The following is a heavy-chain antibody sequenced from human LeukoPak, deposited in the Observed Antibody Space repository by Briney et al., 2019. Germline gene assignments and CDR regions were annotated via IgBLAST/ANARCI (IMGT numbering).Heavy chain of an antibody. CDR3: ARDLGIAAAGTVDY. Sequence: ASVKVSCKASGYTFTSYYMHWVRQAPGQGLEWMGIINPSGGSTSYAQKFQGRVTMTRDTSISTAYMELSRLRSDDTAVYYCARDLGIAAAGTVDYWGQGTLVTVSS. D-gene: IGHD6-13*01. J-gene: IGHJ4*02. CDR2: INPSGGST. CDR1: GYTFTSYY. V-gene: IGHV1-46*01.